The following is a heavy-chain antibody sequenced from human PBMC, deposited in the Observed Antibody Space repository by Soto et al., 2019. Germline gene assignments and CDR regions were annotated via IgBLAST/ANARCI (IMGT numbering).Heavy chain of an antibody. Sequence: SETLSLTCAVYGGSFSGYYWSWIRQPPGKGLEWIGEINHSGSTNYNPSLKSRVTISVDTSKNQFSLKLSSVTAADTAVYYCARGPGGAAAGTASDYWGQGTLVTVS. CDR2: INHSGST. D-gene: IGHD6-13*01. CDR1: GGSFSGYY. V-gene: IGHV4-34*01. CDR3: ARGPGGAAAGTASDY. J-gene: IGHJ4*02.